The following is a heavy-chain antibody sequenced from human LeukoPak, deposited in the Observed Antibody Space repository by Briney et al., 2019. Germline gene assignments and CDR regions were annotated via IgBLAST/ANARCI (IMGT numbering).Heavy chain of an antibody. V-gene: IGHV3-23*01. CDR3: ARGRRGANHFDY. CDR2: ISGSGGST. CDR1: GFTFSSYA. D-gene: IGHD1-26*01. J-gene: IGHJ4*02. Sequence: GGSLRLSCAASGFTFSSYAMSWVRQAPGKGLEWVSAISGSGGSTYYADSVKGRFTISRDNSKNTLYLQMNSLRAEDTAVYYCARGRRGANHFDYWGQGTLVTVSS.